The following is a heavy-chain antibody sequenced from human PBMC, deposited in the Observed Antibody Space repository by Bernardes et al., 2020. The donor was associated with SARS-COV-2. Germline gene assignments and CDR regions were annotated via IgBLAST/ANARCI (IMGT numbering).Heavy chain of an antibody. D-gene: IGHD2-2*02. Sequence: GESLKISCKGSGYSFTSYWISWVRQMPGKGLEWMGRIDPSDSYTNYSPSFQGHVTISADKSISTAYLQWSSLKASDTAMYYCARHFGPPRDIVVVPAAISGDLDWFDPWGQGTLVTVSS. CDR3: ARHFGPPRDIVVVPAAISGDLDWFDP. CDR1: GYSFTSYW. J-gene: IGHJ5*02. CDR2: IDPSDSYT. V-gene: IGHV5-10-1*01.